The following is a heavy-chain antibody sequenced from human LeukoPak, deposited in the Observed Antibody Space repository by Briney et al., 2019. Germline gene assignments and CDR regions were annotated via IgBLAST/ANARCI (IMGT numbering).Heavy chain of an antibody. Sequence: ASVKVSCKASGYTFTSYAMHWVRQAPGQRLEWMGWINAGNGNTKYSQKFQGRVTMTRDTSTSIVYMELSSLRSEDTAVYYCARRYYNDSSGYAFDIWGQGTMVTVSS. D-gene: IGHD3-22*01. V-gene: IGHV1-3*01. J-gene: IGHJ3*02. CDR2: INAGNGNT. CDR3: ARRYYNDSSGYAFDI. CDR1: GYTFTSYA.